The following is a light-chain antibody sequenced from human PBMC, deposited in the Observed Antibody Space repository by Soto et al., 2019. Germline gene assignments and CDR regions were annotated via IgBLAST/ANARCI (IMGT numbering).Light chain of an antibody. CDR3: QHRSIWPVS. V-gene: IGKV3-11*01. CDR1: QSVSSN. J-gene: IGKJ5*01. CDR2: DAS. Sequence: EIVMTQSRATLSASPGERATLSCRASQSVSSNLAWYQQKPGQSPRLLIFDASNRATGIPARFSGSGSATDFTLTISSLEPEDFAVYYCQHRSIWPVSFGQGTRLE.